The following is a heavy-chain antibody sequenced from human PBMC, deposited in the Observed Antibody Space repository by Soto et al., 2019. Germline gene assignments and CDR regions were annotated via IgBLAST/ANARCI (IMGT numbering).Heavy chain of an antibody. CDR3: ARAAYNNYCFDP. J-gene: IGHJ5*02. D-gene: IGHD4-4*01. CDR1: GGSVSSSNYY. CDR2: IYYSGST. Sequence: SETLSLTCSVSGGSVSSSNYYWGWIRQPPGKGLEWIGTIYYSGSTYYNPSLKSRVTISGDTSKNQFSLNLNSVTAADTAVYYCARAAYNNYCFDPWAQGTLVTVSS. V-gene: IGHV4-39*02.